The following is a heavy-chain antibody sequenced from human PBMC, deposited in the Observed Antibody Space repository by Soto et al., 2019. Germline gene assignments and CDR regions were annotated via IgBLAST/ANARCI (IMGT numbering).Heavy chain of an antibody. CDR3: VKDLVPGLAAAGRLMD. CDR1: GFTFSTYG. CDR2: ISNEGSNK. J-gene: IGHJ4*02. V-gene: IGHV3-30*18. D-gene: IGHD6-13*01. Sequence: QVQLVESGGGVVQPGRSLRLSCAASGFTFSTYGMHWVRQAPGKGLEWVAVISNEGSNKYYGDSVKGRFTISRDNSRNTLYLEMTSLRLEDTAVYSCVKDLVPGLAAAGRLMDWGQGVLVTVSS.